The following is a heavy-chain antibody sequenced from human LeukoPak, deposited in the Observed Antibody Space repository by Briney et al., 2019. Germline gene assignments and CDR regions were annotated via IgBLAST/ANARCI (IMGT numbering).Heavy chain of an antibody. J-gene: IGHJ4*02. CDR1: GFTVSNNY. V-gene: IGHV3-66*01. CDR2: IYSGGST. Sequence: GGSLRLSCAASGFTVSNNYMTWVRQAPGKGLEWVSLIYSGGSTYYADSVKGRFTISRDNSKNTVYLQMNSLRAEDTAVYYCARDPDPYYYGSGNWGQGTLVTVSS. D-gene: IGHD3-10*01. CDR3: ARDPDPYYYGSGN.